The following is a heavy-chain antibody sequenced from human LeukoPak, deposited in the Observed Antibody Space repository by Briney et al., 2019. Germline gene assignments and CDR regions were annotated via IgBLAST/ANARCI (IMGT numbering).Heavy chain of an antibody. J-gene: IGHJ4*02. D-gene: IGHD3-10*01. CDR3: VRGSGSYYDFDY. CDR2: IGPTGDT. V-gene: IGHV3-13*04. CDR1: GFTFSSYD. Sequence: PGGSLRLSCAASGFTFSSYDMHWVRQTTGKGREWVSAIGPTGDTYYPGSVKGRFTISRENAKNSLYLQMNSLRAGDTAVYYCVRGSGSYYDFDYWGQGTLVTVSS.